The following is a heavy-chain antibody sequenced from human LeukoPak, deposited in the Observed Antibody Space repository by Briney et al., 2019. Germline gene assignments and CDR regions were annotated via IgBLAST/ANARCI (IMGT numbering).Heavy chain of an antibody. D-gene: IGHD1-14*01. J-gene: IGHJ4*02. CDR3: ARGASRTLDY. CDR2: TYYRSKWYN. CDR1: GDSVSGNSVA. Sequence: SQTLSLTCAFSGDSVSGNSVAWNWVRQSPSRGLEWLGTTYYRSKWYNFYGASVESRITISPDTSKNQFSLQLNSVTPEDTAVYYCARGASRTLDYWGQGTLVTVSS. V-gene: IGHV6-1*01.